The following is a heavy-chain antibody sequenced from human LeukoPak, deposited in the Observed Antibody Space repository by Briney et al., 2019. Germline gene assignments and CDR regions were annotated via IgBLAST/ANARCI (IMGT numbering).Heavy chain of an antibody. J-gene: IGHJ3*02. Sequence: SETLSFTCTVSVGSISTSSYYWGWIRQPPGRGLEWIGSIYYSGSIYYNPSLKSRVTISLDTPKHQFSLKLSSVTAADTAVYYCTFNLGSGSYAFDIWGQGTMVTVSS. V-gene: IGHV4-39*07. CDR3: TFNLGSGSYAFDI. CDR1: VGSISTSSYY. D-gene: IGHD3-10*01. CDR2: IYYSGSI.